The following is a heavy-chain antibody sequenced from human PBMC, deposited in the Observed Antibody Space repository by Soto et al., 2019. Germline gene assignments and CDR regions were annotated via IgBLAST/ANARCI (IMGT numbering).Heavy chain of an antibody. J-gene: IGHJ6*02. V-gene: IGHV3-7*01. CDR2: IKEDGSEK. CDR3: ARGWGYFDSSGFPYLYAMDV. CDR1: GFTFSTYW. D-gene: IGHD3-22*01. Sequence: TGGSLRLSCAASGFTFSTYWMSWVRQAPGKGLEWVANIKEDGSEKYYVDSVEGRFTISRDNAKNSLYLQMTSLRAEDTALYYCARGWGYFDSSGFPYLYAMDVWGQGTTVTVSS.